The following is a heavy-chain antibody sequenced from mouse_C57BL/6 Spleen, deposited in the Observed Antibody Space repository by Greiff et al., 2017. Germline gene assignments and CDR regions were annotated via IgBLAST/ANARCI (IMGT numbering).Heavy chain of an antibody. D-gene: IGHD1-1*01. Sequence: VQLQQPGAELVMPGASVQLSCKASGYTFTSYWMHWVKQRPGQGLEWIGEIDPSDSYTNYNQKFKGKSTLTVDKSSSTAYMQLSSLTSEDSAVYYCARSIYYGSSSYYAMDYWGQGTSVTVSS. J-gene: IGHJ4*01. V-gene: IGHV1-69*01. CDR2: IDPSDSYT. CDR3: ARSIYYGSSSYYAMDY. CDR1: GYTFTSYW.